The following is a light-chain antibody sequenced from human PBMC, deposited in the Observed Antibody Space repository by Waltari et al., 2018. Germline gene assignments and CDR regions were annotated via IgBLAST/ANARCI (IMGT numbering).Light chain of an antibody. CDR2: GAT. CDR3: QQSYSFFS. J-gene: IGKJ2*01. Sequence: DIQMTQSPSSLSASVGDRVTITCRPSQSISTRLNWYQVKPGKAPKLLIYGATNLKSGGPSRFSGSGSGTDFTLTISGLQPEDFATYYCQQSYSFFSFGQGTKLDI. V-gene: IGKV1-39*01. CDR1: QSISTR.